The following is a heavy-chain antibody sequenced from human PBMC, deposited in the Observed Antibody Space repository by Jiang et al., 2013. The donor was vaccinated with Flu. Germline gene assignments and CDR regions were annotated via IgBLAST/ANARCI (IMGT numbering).Heavy chain of an antibody. V-gene: IGHV6-1*01. CDR2: TYYRSKWYN. Sequence: SQTLSLTCAISGDSVSSNSAAWNWIRQSPSRGLEWLGRTYYRSKWYNDYAVSVKSRITINPDTSKNQFSLQLNSVTPEDTAVYYCARDVSIGITMIVVVNPPLTYGMDVWGQGDHGHRLL. CDR1: GDSVSSNSAA. D-gene: IGHD3-22*01. CDR3: ARDVSIGITMIVVVNPPLTYGMDV. J-gene: IGHJ6*02.